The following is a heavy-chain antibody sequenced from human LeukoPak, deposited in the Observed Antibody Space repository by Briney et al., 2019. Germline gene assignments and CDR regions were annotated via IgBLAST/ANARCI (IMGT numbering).Heavy chain of an antibody. Sequence: PGGSLRLSCAASGFTFSSYWMSWVRQAPGKGLEWVANIKQDGSEKYYVDSVKGRFTISRDNAKNSLYLQMNSLRAEDTAVYYCARGLCSSTSCYTSYYYYGMDVWGQGTTVTVSS. CDR3: ARGLCSSTSCYTSYYYYGMDV. D-gene: IGHD2-2*02. V-gene: IGHV3-7*03. J-gene: IGHJ6*02. CDR1: GFTFSSYW. CDR2: IKQDGSEK.